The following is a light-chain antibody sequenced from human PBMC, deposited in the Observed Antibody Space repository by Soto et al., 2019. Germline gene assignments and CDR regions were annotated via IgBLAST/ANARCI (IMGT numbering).Light chain of an antibody. CDR2: AGS. CDR3: QQSYSTPWT. Sequence: DIQMTQSPSSLSASVGDRVTISCRASQSISSYLNWYQQKPGKAPKFLIYAGSSLQSGVPSRFSGSGSGTDFTLTISSLQPEDFATYYCQQSYSTPWTFGQGTKVEI. J-gene: IGKJ1*01. CDR1: QSISSY. V-gene: IGKV1-39*01.